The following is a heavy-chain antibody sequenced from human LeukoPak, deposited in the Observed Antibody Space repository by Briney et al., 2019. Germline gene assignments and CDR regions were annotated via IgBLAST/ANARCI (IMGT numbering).Heavy chain of an antibody. J-gene: IGHJ6*02. CDR2: MHYRGSI. CDR3: ARDPANYYGMDV. Sequence: SETLSLTCSVSGVSISSYYWGWIRQPPGKGLEWIGYMHYRGSINYNPSLKSRVSMSVDTSKNQFSLKLNSVTVADTAVYYCARDPANYYGMDVWGQGTTVTVSS. V-gene: IGHV4-59*01. CDR1: GVSISSYY.